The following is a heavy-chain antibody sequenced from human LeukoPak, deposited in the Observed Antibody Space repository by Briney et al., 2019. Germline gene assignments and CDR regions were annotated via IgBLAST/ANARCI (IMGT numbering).Heavy chain of an antibody. Sequence: GGALRLSCAASGFTFYGYGMHWVRQAPGKGLEGVSGISWNSGSIGHADSVKGRFTISRDNAKKSLFLQMNSLRAEDTALYYCAKGSTGSFLTDYWGQGTLVTVSS. J-gene: IGHJ4*02. D-gene: IGHD1-26*01. CDR1: GFTFYGYG. CDR3: AKGSTGSFLTDY. V-gene: IGHV3-9*01. CDR2: ISWNSGSI.